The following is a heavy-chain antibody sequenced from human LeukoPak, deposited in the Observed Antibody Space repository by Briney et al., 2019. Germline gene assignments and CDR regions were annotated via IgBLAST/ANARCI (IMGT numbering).Heavy chain of an antibody. Sequence: PGGSLRLSCAASGFTFSSYAMSWVRQAPGKGLEWVAFIRYDGSNKYYADSVKGRFTISRDNSKNTLYLQMNSLRAEDTAVYYCAKDLPSSGAFDIWGQGTMVTVSS. CDR1: GFTFSSYA. CDR2: IRYDGSNK. CDR3: AKDLPSSGAFDI. D-gene: IGHD5/OR15-5a*01. J-gene: IGHJ3*02. V-gene: IGHV3-30*02.